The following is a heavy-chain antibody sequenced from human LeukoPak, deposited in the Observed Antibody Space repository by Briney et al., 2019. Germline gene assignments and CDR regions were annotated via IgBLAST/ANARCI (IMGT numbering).Heavy chain of an antibody. D-gene: IGHD6-13*01. CDR3: ASKYSRSWYLDN. CDR1: GGSFSGYY. Sequence: SETLSLTCAVYGGSFSGYYWSWIRQPPGKGLEWIGTIYYRGSTYYNPSLKSRVTISVDTSKNQFSLKLSSVTAADTAVFYCASKYSRSWYLDNWGQGTLVTVSS. J-gene: IGHJ4*02. CDR2: IYYRGST. V-gene: IGHV4-34*01.